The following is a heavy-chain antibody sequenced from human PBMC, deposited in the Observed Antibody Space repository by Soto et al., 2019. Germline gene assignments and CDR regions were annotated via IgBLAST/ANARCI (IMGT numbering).Heavy chain of an antibody. J-gene: IGHJ3*02. D-gene: IGHD2-8*02. CDR3: AKATATGGGAFEI. CDR1: GFICSSYD. CDR2: ILVGGST. Sequence: GGSLRLSCAVSGFICSSYDMSWVRQAPGKGLEWVSTILVGGSTHYEDSVRGRFTISRDTSKNTVYLQMSSLTAGDTAVYYCAKATATGGGAFEICGQGTMVTVSS. V-gene: IGHV3-23*01.